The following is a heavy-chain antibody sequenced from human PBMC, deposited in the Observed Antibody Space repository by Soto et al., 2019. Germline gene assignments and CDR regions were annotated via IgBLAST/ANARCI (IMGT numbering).Heavy chain of an antibody. CDR1: GYTFTSFG. V-gene: IGHV1-18*01. J-gene: IGHJ6*03. CDR2: ITTYNGNT. Sequence: QVQLVQSGAEVREPGASVKVSCKASGYTFTSFGISWVRQAPGQGLEWMGWITTYNGNTNYAQKLQGRVTMTTDTSTSTAYMEVRSLRSDDTAVYYCASSSIAARPEYYYYYMDVWGKGTTVTVSS. D-gene: IGHD6-6*01. CDR3: ASSSIAARPEYYYYYMDV.